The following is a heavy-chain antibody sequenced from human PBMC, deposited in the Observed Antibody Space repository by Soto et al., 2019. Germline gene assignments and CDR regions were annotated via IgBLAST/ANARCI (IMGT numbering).Heavy chain of an antibody. CDR2: ISRDATYR. V-gene: IGHV3-21*01. D-gene: IGHD3-16*01. CDR3: ARGRGAGGGGTVFVY. J-gene: IGHJ4*01. Sequence: GGSLRLSCAVSGFNVSGYSMIWVRQAPGKGLEWVSSISRDATYRYYTDSVKGRFTISRDNAKDSLYLQMNSLRGEDTAVYFCARGRGAGGGGTVFVYWGQGTLVTVS. CDR1: GFNVSGYS.